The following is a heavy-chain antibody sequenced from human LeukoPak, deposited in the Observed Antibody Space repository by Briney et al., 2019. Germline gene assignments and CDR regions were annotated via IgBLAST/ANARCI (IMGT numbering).Heavy chain of an antibody. CDR3: AKDRAVAGTYTDYYFDY. Sequence: GGSLRLSYAASGFTLSNFGMQWVRQAPGKGLEWVAFIRYDGSNKYYADSVKGRFTISRDNSKNTLYLQMNSLRAEDTAVYYCAKDRAVAGTYTDYYFDYWGQGTLVTVSS. J-gene: IGHJ4*02. CDR1: GFTLSNFG. CDR2: IRYDGSNK. D-gene: IGHD6-19*01. V-gene: IGHV3-30*02.